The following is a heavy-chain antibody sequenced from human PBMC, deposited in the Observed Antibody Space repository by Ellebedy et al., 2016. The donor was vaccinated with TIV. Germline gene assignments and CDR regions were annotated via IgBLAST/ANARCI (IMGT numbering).Heavy chain of an antibody. J-gene: IGHJ2*01. CDR1: GSTFSDYY. CDR2: ITWDGGRM. Sequence: PGGSLRLSCAASGSTFSDYYMSWIRKAPGKGLEWIALITWDGGRMDFADSVRGRFTISRDNSRQSIYLQMDSLRPEDTAFYYCARDFRNWGTGEWNFDLWGRGTLVSVSS. V-gene: IGHV3-43D*03. CDR3: ARDFRNWGTGEWNFDL. D-gene: IGHD7-27*01.